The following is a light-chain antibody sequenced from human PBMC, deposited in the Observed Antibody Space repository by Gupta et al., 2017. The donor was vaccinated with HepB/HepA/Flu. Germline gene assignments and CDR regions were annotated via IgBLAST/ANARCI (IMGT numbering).Light chain of an antibody. CDR3: MQALQSPWT. CDR1: QSLLHHNGFNY. J-gene: IGKJ1*01. Sequence: DIVMPQSPLSLPVTPGEPASISCRSSQSLLHHNGFNYLEWYLQKPGQSPQLLIYLGSDRASGVPDRFSGSGSGTDFTLKISRVEAEDVGVYYCMQALQSPWTFGQGTKVDIK. CDR2: LGS. V-gene: IGKV2-28*01.